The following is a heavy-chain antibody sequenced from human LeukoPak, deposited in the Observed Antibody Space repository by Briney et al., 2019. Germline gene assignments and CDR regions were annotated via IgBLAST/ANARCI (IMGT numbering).Heavy chain of an antibody. CDR3: ARDCTEWELLGAAFDL. V-gene: IGHV3-21*01. D-gene: IGHD1-26*01. J-gene: IGHJ3*01. CDR1: GFTFSSYS. Sequence: PGGSLRLSCAASGFTFSSYSMNWVRQAPGKGLEWVSSISSSSSYIYYADSVKGRFTISRDNAKNSLYLQMNSLRAEDTAVYYCARDCTEWELLGAAFDLWGQGTMVAVSS. CDR2: ISSSSSYI.